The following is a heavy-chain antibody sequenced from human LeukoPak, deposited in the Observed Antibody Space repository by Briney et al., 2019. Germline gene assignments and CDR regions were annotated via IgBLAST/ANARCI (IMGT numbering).Heavy chain of an antibody. V-gene: IGHV3-48*03. CDR1: GFTFSSYE. Sequence: GGSLRLSCAASGFTFSSYEMNWVRQAPGKGLEWVSYISSSSSIIYYADSVKGRFTISRDNSKNTLYLHMNSLRAEDTAVYYCAKVPYGSGTRGGFDYWGQGTLVTVSS. CDR3: AKVPYGSGTRGGFDY. D-gene: IGHD3-10*01. J-gene: IGHJ4*02. CDR2: ISSSSSII.